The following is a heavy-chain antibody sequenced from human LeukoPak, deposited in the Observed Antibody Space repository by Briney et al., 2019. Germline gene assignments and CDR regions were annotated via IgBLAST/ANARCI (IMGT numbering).Heavy chain of an antibody. J-gene: IGHJ4*02. D-gene: IGHD2-2*01. CDR2: IYYSGST. V-gene: IGHV4-31*03. CDR3: ARGVGYCSSTSCYPLFDY. Sequence: PSETLSLTCTVSGGSISSGGYYWSWLRQHPGKGLEWIGYIYYSGSTYYNPSLKSRVTISVDTSKNQFSLKLSSVTAADTAVYYCARGVGYCSSTSCYPLFDYWGQGTLVTVSS. CDR1: GGSISSGGYY.